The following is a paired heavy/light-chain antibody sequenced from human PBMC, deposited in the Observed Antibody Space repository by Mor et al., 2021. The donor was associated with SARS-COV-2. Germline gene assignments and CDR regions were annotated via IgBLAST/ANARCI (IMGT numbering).Light chain of an antibody. CDR1: QSVLYSSNNNNY. CDR3: QQYYSSPLT. J-gene: IGKJ4*01. CDR2: WAS. Sequence: DIVMTQSPDSLAVSLGERATINCKSSQSVLYSSNNNNYLAWYQQKPGQPPKLLIYWASTRESGVPDRFSGSGSGTDFILTISSLQAEDVAVYYCQQYYSSPLTFGGGTKVEIK. V-gene: IGKV4-1*01.
Heavy chain of an antibody. CDR1: GFTFSNYW. D-gene: IGHD1-26*01. CDR2: INTDGSST. J-gene: IGHJ4*02. V-gene: IGHV3-74*01. CDR3: ARRTPWEWELTPLDY. Sequence: EVQLVESGGGLVQPGGSLRLSCAASGFTFSNYWMHWVRQAPGKGLVWVSRINTDGSSTTYADSVKGRFTISRDNAKNTLYLQMNSLRAEDTAIYYCARRTPWEWELTPLDYWGQGTLVTVSS.